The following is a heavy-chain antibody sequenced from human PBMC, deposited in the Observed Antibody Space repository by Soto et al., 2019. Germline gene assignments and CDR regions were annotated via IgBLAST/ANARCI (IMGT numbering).Heavy chain of an antibody. CDR3: ARACSSTSCYDVFDS. CDR1: GGSISSYY. J-gene: IGHJ4*02. CDR2: IYTSGST. D-gene: IGHD2-2*01. Sequence: SETLSLTCTVSGGSISSYYWSWIRQPAGKGLQWIGRIYTSGSTNYNPSLKSRVTTSVDTSKNQFSLKLSSVTAADTAVYYCARACSSTSCYDVFDSWGQGTLVTVS. V-gene: IGHV4-4*07.